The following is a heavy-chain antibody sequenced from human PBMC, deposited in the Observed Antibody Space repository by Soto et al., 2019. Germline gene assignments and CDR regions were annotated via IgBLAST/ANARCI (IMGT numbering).Heavy chain of an antibody. D-gene: IGHD1-26*01. J-gene: IGHJ4*02. CDR3: ARRGSGSYSDY. Sequence: SDSLSQTSAVSGGSVSIDGYCGSWIRQPPGKGLEWIGSIYYSGSTYYNPSLKSRVTISVDTSKNQFSLKLSSVTAADTAVYYCARRGSGSYSDYWGQGTLVTVSS. CDR1: GGSVSIDGYC. V-gene: IGHV4-39*01. CDR2: IYYSGST.